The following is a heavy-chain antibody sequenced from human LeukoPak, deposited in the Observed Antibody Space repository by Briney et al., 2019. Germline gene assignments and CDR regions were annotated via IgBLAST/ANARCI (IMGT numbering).Heavy chain of an antibody. CDR3: ASDLSLRGTMGFYYYGMDV. CDR2: INPTAGST. J-gene: IGHJ6*02. Sequence: ASVKVSCMTSGYTFTSYYIHWPRQPPGQGLEWMGIINPTAGSTNYAQKFQGRVTMTRDTSTSTDYMELSSLRSEDTAVYYCASDLSLRGTMGFYYYGMDVWGQGTTVTVSS. CDR1: GYTFTSYY. D-gene: IGHD3-10*01. V-gene: IGHV1-46*01.